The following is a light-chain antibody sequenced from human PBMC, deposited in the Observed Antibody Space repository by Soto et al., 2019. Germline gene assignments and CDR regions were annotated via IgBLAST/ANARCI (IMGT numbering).Light chain of an antibody. CDR2: SNN. Sequence: QPVLTQPPSASGTPGQRVTISCSGSSSNIGSNTVNWYQQLPGTAPKLLIYSNNQRPSGVPDGFSGSKSGPSASLAISGLQSEEEADYYCAAWDDSLNGVVFGGGTRLTVL. V-gene: IGLV1-44*01. CDR1: SSNIGSNT. CDR3: AAWDDSLNGVV. J-gene: IGLJ2*01.